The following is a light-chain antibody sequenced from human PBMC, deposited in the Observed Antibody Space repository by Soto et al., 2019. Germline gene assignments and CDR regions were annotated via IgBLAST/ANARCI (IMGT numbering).Light chain of an antibody. CDR1: QSVGTN. CDR2: GVS. Sequence: RLMPQSPFPLSVSPGESFTLSCRASQSVGTNLAWYQQKPGQAPSLLIYGVSTSATGIPTRFSGSGSGRQFTLTISSLQSEDFALYYCQQYDSWPTFGQGTKVDI. J-gene: IGKJ1*01. CDR3: QQYDSWPT. V-gene: IGKV3-15*01.